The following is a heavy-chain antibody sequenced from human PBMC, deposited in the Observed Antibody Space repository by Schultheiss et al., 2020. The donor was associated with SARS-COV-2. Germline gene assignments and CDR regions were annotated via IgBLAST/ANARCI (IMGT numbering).Heavy chain of an antibody. CDR1: GFTFSSYA. CDR2: ISYDGSNK. V-gene: IGHV3-30-3*01. CDR3: AKGSSGWHGYGLDA. J-gene: IGHJ6*02. D-gene: IGHD6-19*01. Sequence: GGSLRLSCAASGFTFSSYAMHWVRQAPGKGLEWVAVISYDGSNKYYADSVKGRFTISRDNSKNTLYLQMNSLRAEDTAVYYCAKGSSGWHGYGLDAWGQGTTVTVSS.